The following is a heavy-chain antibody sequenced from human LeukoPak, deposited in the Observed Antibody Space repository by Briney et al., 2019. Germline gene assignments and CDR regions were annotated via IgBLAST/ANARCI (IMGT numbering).Heavy chain of an antibody. CDR2: MSPNSGNT. J-gene: IGHJ5*02. Sequence: GASVKVSCKASGYTFTNYDIHWVRQATGQGLEWMGWMSPNSGNTGYVQKFQGRVTMTRNTSISTAYMELSSLRSEDTAVYYCARVVSGTYNLFDPWGQGTLVTVSS. CDR1: GYTFTNYD. V-gene: IGHV1-8*01. D-gene: IGHD1-20*01. CDR3: ARVVSGTYNLFDP.